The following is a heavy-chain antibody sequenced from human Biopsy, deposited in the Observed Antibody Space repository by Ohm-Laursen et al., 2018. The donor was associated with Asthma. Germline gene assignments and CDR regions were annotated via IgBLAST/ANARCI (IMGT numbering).Heavy chain of an antibody. CDR1: GYIFIGYH. D-gene: IGHD7-27*01. CDR3: ARGQKSPGDRWFDP. Sequence: ASVNASCKTSGYIFIGYHIHWVRQAPGQGLEWMGRINPNRGGTNYVQKFQGRVTMTSDTSISTAYMELSRLRSDDMALYYCARGQKSPGDRWFDPWGQGTLVTVSS. J-gene: IGHJ5*02. V-gene: IGHV1-2*06. CDR2: INPNRGGT.